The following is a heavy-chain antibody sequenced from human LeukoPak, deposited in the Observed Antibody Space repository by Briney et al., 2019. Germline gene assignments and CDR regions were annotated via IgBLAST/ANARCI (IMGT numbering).Heavy chain of an antibody. CDR3: AREYGDYLGAFDI. V-gene: IGHV3-30*04. J-gene: IGHJ3*02. CDR2: ISYDGSSK. CDR1: GFTFSSYA. D-gene: IGHD4-17*01. Sequence: PGGSLRLSCAASGFTFSSYAMHWVRQAPGKGLEWVAVISYDGSSKYYADSVKGRFTISRDNSKNTLYLQMNSLRAEDTAVYYCAREYGDYLGAFDIWGQGTMVTVSS.